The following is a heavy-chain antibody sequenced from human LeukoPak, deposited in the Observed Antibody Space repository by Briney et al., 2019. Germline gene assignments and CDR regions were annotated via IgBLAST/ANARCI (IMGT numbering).Heavy chain of an antibody. CDR3: AIGYCRGGSCDDEPGDAFDI. D-gene: IGHD2-15*01. CDR1: GYPFTSYD. J-gene: IGHJ3*02. V-gene: IGHV1-8*01. Sequence: GASVKVSCKASGYPFTSYDINWVRQATGQGLEWMGWMNPNSGNTGYAQKFQGRVTMTRNTSLSTAYMELSSLSSEDTAVYYCAIGYCRGGSCDDEPGDAFDIWGQGTMVAVSS. CDR2: MNPNSGNT.